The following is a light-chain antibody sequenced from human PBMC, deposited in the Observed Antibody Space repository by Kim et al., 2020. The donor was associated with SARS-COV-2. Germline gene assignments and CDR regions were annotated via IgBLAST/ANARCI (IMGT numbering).Light chain of an antibody. Sequence: IQLTQSPSTLSASVGDRVTITCRASQGISSDLAWYHQKRGKAPNLLIYAASTLPSGAPSRFRGSGSGTNFTLTITSLQPEDFATYYCQQLNSYPLTFGGGTKVDI. V-gene: IGKV1-9*01. CDR1: QGISSD. CDR2: AAS. J-gene: IGKJ4*01. CDR3: QQLNSYPLT.